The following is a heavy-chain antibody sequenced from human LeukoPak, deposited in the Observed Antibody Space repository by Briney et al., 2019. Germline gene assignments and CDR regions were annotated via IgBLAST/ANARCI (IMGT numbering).Heavy chain of an antibody. CDR1: GFTFSSYG. CDR3: VRGGWETVLDF. V-gene: IGHV3-33*01. J-gene: IGHJ4*02. CDR2: IWYDGSNK. D-gene: IGHD1-26*01. Sequence: GGSLRLSCAASGFTFSSYGMHWVRQAPGKGLEWVAVIWYDGSNKYYADSVKGRFTISRDNSKNTLYLQMNSLKAEDTAVYYCVRGGWETVLDFWGQGTLVPVSA.